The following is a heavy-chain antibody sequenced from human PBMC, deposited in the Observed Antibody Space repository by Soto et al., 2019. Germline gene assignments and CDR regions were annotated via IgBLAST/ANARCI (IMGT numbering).Heavy chain of an antibody. V-gene: IGHV4-31*03. Sequence: PSETLSLTCTVSGCSISSGGYYWSWIRQHPGKGLEWIGYIYYSGSTYYNPSLKSRVTISVDTSKNQFSLKLSSVTAADTAVYYCAHGDSEPGMDVWGQGTTVTVSS. J-gene: IGHJ6*02. D-gene: IGHD4-17*01. CDR2: IYYSGST. CDR3: AHGDSEPGMDV. CDR1: GCSISSGGYY.